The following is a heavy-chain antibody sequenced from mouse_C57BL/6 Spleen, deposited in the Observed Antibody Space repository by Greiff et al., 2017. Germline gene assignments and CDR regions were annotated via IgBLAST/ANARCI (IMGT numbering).Heavy chain of an antibody. CDR3: ARRRGYDDAMDY. V-gene: IGHV1-54*01. J-gene: IGHJ4*01. D-gene: IGHD2-2*01. Sequence: QVQLKQSGAELVRPGTSVKVSCKASGYAFTNYLIEWVKQRPGQGLEWIGVINPGSGGTNYNEKFKGKATLTADKSSSTAYMQLSSLTSEDSAVYFCARRRGYDDAMDYWGQGTSVTVSS. CDR1: GYAFTNYL. CDR2: INPGSGGT.